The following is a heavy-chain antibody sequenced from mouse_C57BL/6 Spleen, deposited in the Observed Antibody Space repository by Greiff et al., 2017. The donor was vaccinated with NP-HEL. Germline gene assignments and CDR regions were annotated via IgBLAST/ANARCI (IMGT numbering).Heavy chain of an antibody. D-gene: IGHD1-1*01. V-gene: IGHV1-80*01. CDR1: GYAFSSYW. CDR2: IYPGDGDT. Sequence: QVQLQQSGAELVKPGASVKISCKASGYAFSSYWMNWVKQRPGKGLEWIGQIYPGDGDTNYNAKFKGKATLTADKSSSTAYMQLSSLTSEDTAVYLCARSGISTTVVGDAMDDWGQGTSVTVSS. J-gene: IGHJ4*01. CDR3: ARSGISTTVVGDAMDD.